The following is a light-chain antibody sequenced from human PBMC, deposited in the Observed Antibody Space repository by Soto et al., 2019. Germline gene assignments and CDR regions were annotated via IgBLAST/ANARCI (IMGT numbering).Light chain of an antibody. V-gene: IGKV3-20*01. Sequence: ESVLTQSPGTLSLSPGERATLSCRASQSVSSNYLAWYQHKPGQAPRLLIYGASSRATGIPDRFSGSGSGTHFTLTISRLEPEDFAVYYCQHYGSSLSITFGQGTRLVIK. CDR3: QHYGSSLSIT. CDR1: QSVSSNY. J-gene: IGKJ5*01. CDR2: GAS.